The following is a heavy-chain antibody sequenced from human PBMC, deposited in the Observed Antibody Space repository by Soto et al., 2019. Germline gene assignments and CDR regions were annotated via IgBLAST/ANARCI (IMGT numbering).Heavy chain of an antibody. Sequence: SETLSLTCTVSGGSITNSGYSWGWIRQSPGKGLEWIATMYSTGSTYYSPSLRSRVTISVDTSKNQFSLKVNSLTAADTAVYYCARHELPTTGWRHYFDYWGQGALVTVSS. CDR2: MYSTGST. D-gene: IGHD6-19*01. V-gene: IGHV4-39*01. J-gene: IGHJ4*02. CDR1: GGSITNSGYS. CDR3: ARHELPTTGWRHYFDY.